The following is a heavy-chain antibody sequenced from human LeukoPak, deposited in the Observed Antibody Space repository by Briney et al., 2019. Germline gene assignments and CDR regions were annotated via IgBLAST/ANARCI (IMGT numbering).Heavy chain of an antibody. CDR2: ISSRSSYM. Sequence: PGGSLRLSCAASKFTFSSFTMNWVRQAPGKGLEWVSSISSRSSYMYYSDSVKGRFTISRDNAKNSLYLQMNSLRAEDTAVYYCARDYRRRRLVIVGATRDNWFDPWGQGTLVTVSS. J-gene: IGHJ5*02. D-gene: IGHD1-26*01. V-gene: IGHV3-21*01. CDR1: KFTFSSFT. CDR3: ARDYRRRRLVIVGATRDNWFDP.